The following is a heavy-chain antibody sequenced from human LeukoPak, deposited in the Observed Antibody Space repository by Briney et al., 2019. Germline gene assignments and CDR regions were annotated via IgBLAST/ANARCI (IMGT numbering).Heavy chain of an antibody. CDR2: ISYDGANE. V-gene: IGHV3-30-3*01. J-gene: IGHJ4*02. Sequence: GRPLRLSCAASGFTFSSYAMHWVRQAPGKGLEWVAVISYDGANEYYADSVKGRFTISRDNSKNTLYLQMNSLRAEDTAVYYCARANPRIVGTTHSYYFDYWGQGTLVTVSS. D-gene: IGHD1-26*01. CDR1: GFTFSSYA. CDR3: ARANPRIVGTTHSYYFDY.